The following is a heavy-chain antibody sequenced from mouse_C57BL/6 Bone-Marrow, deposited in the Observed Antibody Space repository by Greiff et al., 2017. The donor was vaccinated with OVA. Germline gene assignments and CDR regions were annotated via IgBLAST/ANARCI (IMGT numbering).Heavy chain of an antibody. V-gene: IGHV1-69*01. CDR2: IDPSDSYT. CDR3: ARGCYGSSLYWYFDV. CDR1: GYTFTSYW. J-gene: IGHJ1*03. Sequence: QVQLQQPGAELVMPGASVKLSCKASGYTFTSYWMHWVKQRPGQGLEWIGEIDPSDSYTNYNQKFKGKSTLTVDKSSSTAYMQLSSLTSEDSAVYYCARGCYGSSLYWYFDVWGTGTTVTVSS. D-gene: IGHD1-1*01.